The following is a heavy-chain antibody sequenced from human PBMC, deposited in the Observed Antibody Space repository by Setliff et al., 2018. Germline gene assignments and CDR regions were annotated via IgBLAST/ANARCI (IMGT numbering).Heavy chain of an antibody. J-gene: IGHJ4*02. CDR2: MNPNSGST. CDR1: GYDFNGHD. D-gene: IGHD3-22*01. CDR3: ARGGDYYCLDY. Sequence: GASVQVSCKTSGYDFNGHDINWVRQATGQGLEWIGWMNPNSGSTGFAQKFQGRVTLTRDITIYTAYMELSGLTSEDAAVYYCARGGDYYCLDYWGLGTLGTVSS. V-gene: IGHV1-8*01.